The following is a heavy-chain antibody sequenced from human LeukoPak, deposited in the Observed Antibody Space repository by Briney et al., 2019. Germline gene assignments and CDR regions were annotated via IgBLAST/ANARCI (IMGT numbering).Heavy chain of an antibody. CDR1: GFTFRSYD. J-gene: IGHJ4*02. V-gene: IGHV3-13*01. Sequence: GGSLRLSCAASGFTFRSYDMHWVRQPTGKGLEWVSAIGIAGDTYYSGSVKGRFTISRENAKNSLYLQMNSLRPGDTAVYYCVRVSGEHGWKDYFDNWGQGALVTVSS. CDR2: IGIAGDT. D-gene: IGHD1-1*01. CDR3: VRVSGEHGWKDYFDN.